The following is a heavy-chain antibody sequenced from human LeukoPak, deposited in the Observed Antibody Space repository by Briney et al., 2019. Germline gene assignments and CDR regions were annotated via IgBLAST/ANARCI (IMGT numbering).Heavy chain of an antibody. Sequence: GGSLRLSCAASGFTFSSYDMHWVRQATGKGLEWVSAIGTAGDTYYPGSVKGRFTISRENAKNSLYLQMNSLRAGDTAVYYCARDSNYGSGSLVDYWGQGTLVTVSS. CDR3: ARDSNYGSGSLVDY. CDR2: IGTAGDT. J-gene: IGHJ4*02. CDR1: GFTFSSYD. D-gene: IGHD3-10*01. V-gene: IGHV3-13*01.